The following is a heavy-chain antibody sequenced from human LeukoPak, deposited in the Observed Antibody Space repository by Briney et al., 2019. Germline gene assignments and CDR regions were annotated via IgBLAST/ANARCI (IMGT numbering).Heavy chain of an antibody. J-gene: IGHJ4*02. CDR2: ISAYNGNT. CDR1: GYTFTSYG. V-gene: IGHV1-18*01. D-gene: IGHD6-13*01. CDR3: ARAKEPYSRNPLMGFDY. Sequence: GASVKVSCKASGYTFTSYGISWVRQAPGQGLEWMGWISAYNGNTNYAQKFQGRVTFSADESTSTAYMEVSSLRSEDTAVYYCARAKEPYSRNPLMGFDYWGQGTLVTVSS.